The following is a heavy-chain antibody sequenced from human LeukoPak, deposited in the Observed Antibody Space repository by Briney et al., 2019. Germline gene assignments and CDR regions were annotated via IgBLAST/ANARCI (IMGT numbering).Heavy chain of an antibody. Sequence: GGSLRLSCAASGFTFSDYYMSWIRQAPGKGLEWVSYISSSGSTIYYADSVKGRFTISRDNAKNSLYLQMNSLRAEDTAVYYWARGRNLKGWLQESVRDFDYWGQGTLVTVSS. D-gene: IGHD5-24*01. V-gene: IGHV3-11*01. CDR1: GFTFSDYY. J-gene: IGHJ4*02. CDR3: ARGRNLKGWLQESVRDFDY. CDR2: ISSSGSTI.